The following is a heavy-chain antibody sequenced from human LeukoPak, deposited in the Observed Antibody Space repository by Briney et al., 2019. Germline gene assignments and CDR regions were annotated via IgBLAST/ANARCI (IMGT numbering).Heavy chain of an antibody. Sequence: GGSLRLSCAASGFTFSSYSMHWVRQAPGPGLGWVSSISSSSSYICYADSVKGRFTISRDNAKNSLYLQMNSLRAEDTAVYYCARDLRYYDFWSGYSDYWGQGTLVTVSS. CDR3: ARDLRYYDFWSGYSDY. V-gene: IGHV3-21*01. J-gene: IGHJ4*02. CDR2: ISSSSSYI. CDR1: GFTFSSYS. D-gene: IGHD3-3*01.